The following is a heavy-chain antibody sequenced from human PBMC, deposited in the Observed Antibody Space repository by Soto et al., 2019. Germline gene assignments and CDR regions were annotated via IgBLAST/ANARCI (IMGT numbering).Heavy chain of an antibody. D-gene: IGHD5-18*01. CDR3: ARLGIQLWLRSYFDY. Sequence: PGGSLRLSCAASGFTFSSYWMSWVRQAPGKGLEWVANIKQDGSEKYYVDSVKGRFTISRDNAKNSLYLQMNSLRAEDTAVYYCARLGIQLWLRSYFDYWGQGTLVTVSS. CDR1: GFTFSSYW. CDR2: IKQDGSEK. J-gene: IGHJ4*02. V-gene: IGHV3-7*01.